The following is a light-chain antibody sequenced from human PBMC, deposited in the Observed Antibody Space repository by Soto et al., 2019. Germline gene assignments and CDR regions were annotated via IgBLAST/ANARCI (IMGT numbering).Light chain of an antibody. J-gene: IGLJ2*01. V-gene: IGLV6-57*02. CDR1: GGSIASNY. CDR3: QSYDSSTHVV. CDR2: EDS. Sequence: NFMLTQPHSVSASPGKTVIISCTGTGGSIASNYVQWYQQRPGSAPTIVIFEDSERPSGVPDRFSGSIDSSSNSASLTISGLKTEDEADYYCQSYDSSTHVVFGGGTKVTVL.